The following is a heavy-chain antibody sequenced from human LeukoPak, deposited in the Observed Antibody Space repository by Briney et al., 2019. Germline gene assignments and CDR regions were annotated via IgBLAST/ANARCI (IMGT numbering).Heavy chain of an antibody. V-gene: IGHV1-2*02. Sequence: GASVKVSCKASGYTFTGYYMHWVGQAPGQGLEWMGWINPNSGGTNYAQKFQGRVTMTRDTSISTAYMELSRLRSDDTAVYYCASSWSTYYDSSGYYYAAYWGQGTLVTVSS. D-gene: IGHD3-22*01. CDR3: ASSWSTYYDSSGYYYAAY. CDR2: INPNSGGT. J-gene: IGHJ4*02. CDR1: GYTFTGYY.